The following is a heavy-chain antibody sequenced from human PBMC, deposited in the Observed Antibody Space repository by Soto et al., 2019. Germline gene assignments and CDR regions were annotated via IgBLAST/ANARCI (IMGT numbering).Heavy chain of an antibody. J-gene: IGHJ4*02. Sequence: QVQLVQSGAEVRKPGASVKVSCKASGYSFTNYGISWVRQAPGQGLEWMGWISAYNGNTKFAQKVQGRVTMATDTSTTTAYMELRSLRSDDTAVYYCARDFRPQNEVAPLNFEYWAQGTLVTVSS. CDR1: GYSFTNYG. V-gene: IGHV1-18*01. D-gene: IGHD5-12*01. CDR3: ARDFRPQNEVAPLNFEY. CDR2: ISAYNGNT.